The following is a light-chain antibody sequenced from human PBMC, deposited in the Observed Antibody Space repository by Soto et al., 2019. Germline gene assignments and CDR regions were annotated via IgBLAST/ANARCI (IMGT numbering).Light chain of an antibody. CDR3: LQYSSFPSLT. Sequence: DIQMTQSPSTLSANVGDRVSITCRASQTISDWLAWYQQKPGQAPKLLIYKASTLESGVPSRFSGSGAGTDFTLTISSLQPDDFASYYCLQYSSFPSLTFGGGTKLEI. CDR1: QTISDW. V-gene: IGKV1-5*03. J-gene: IGKJ4*01. CDR2: KAS.